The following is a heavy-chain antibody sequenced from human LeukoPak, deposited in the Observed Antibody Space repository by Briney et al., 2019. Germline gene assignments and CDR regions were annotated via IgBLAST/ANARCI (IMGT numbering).Heavy chain of an antibody. J-gene: IGHJ4*02. D-gene: IGHD3-22*01. CDR3: AKPLVGSSGYYYGIGY. CDR2: INPSGGST. CDR1: GYTFTSYY. Sequence: ASVKVSCKASGYTFTSYYMHWVRQAPGQGLEWMGIINPSGGSTSYAQKFQGRVTMTRDTSTSTVYMELSSLRSEDTAVYYCAKPLVGSSGYYYGIGYWGQGTLVTVSS. V-gene: IGHV1-46*01.